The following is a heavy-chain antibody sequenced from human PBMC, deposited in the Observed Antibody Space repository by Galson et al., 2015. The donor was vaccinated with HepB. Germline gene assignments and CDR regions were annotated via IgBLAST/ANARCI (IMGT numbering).Heavy chain of an antibody. CDR1: GFTFSSYA. CDR3: AKDQAVVVITLHGY. J-gene: IGHJ4*02. D-gene: IGHD3-22*01. Sequence: SLRLSCAASGFTFSSYAMSWVRQAPGKGLEWVSAISGSGGSTYYADSVKGRFTISRDNSKNTLYLQMNSLRAEDTAVYYCAKDQAVVVITLHGYWGQGTLVTVSS. V-gene: IGHV3-23*01. CDR2: ISGSGGST.